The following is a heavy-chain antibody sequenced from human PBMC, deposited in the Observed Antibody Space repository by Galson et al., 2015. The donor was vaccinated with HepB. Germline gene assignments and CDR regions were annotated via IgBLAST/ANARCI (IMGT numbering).Heavy chain of an antibody. CDR2: IKQDGSEK. CDR1: GFTFSSYW. V-gene: IGHV3-7*01. CDR3: ARASFEELDQNFDY. Sequence: SLRLSCAASGFTFSSYWMSWVRQAPGKGLEWVANIKQDGSEKYYVDSVKGRFTISRDNAKNSLYLQMNSLRAEDTAVYYCARASFEELDQNFDYWGQGTLVTVSS. J-gene: IGHJ4*02. D-gene: IGHD3-10*01.